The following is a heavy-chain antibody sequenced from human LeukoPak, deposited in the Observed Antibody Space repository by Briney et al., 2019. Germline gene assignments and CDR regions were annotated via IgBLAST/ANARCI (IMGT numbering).Heavy chain of an antibody. Sequence: GGSLRLSCAASGFSLSSYAMYWVRQAPGKGLEWVSSIYASGGATYYADSVKGRFTISRDNSKNTFYLQMNSLRAEDTAVYFCAKGSGSGWYGWFAPWGQGTLVTVSS. CDR3: AKGSGSGWYGWFAP. J-gene: IGHJ5*02. V-gene: IGHV3-23*01. CDR2: IYASGGAT. D-gene: IGHD6-19*01. CDR1: GFSLSSYA.